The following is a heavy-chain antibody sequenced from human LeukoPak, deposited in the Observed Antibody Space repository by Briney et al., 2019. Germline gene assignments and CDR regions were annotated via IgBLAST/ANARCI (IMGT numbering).Heavy chain of an antibody. CDR3: ATIVIKSTAEPGFDY. V-gene: IGHV3-23*01. J-gene: IGHJ4*02. CDR2: IIPGGATT. D-gene: IGHD2/OR15-2a*01. Sequence: GGSLRLSCTSSGFTFSNYVMRWVRQAPGKGLEWVSAIIPGGATTYYADSVKGRFTISRDNSTNTVYPQMNSLRAEDTAVYYCATIVIKSTAEPGFDYWGQGTLVTVSS. CDR1: GFTFSNYV.